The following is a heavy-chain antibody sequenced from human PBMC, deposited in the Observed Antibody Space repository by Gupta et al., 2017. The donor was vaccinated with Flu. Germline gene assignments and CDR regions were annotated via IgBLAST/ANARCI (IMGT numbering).Heavy chain of an antibody. CDR1: GVTFHSYA. J-gene: IGHJ6*03. CDR2: IIGVFGIA. CDR3: AGAVKVPSYYYFYMDV. Sequence: QVQLVQSGAEVKKPGSSVKVSCKASGVTFHSYAISWVRQAPGQGLEWMGGIIGVFGIAHYEQEFQGRVTITADKSTGTVYMELSSLRFEDTAVYYCAGAVKVPSYYYFYMDVWDKGTTVTVSS. D-gene: IGHD1-1*01. V-gene: IGHV1-69*17.